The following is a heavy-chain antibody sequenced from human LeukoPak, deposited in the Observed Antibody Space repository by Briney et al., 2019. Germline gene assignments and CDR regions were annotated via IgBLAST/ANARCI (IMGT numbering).Heavy chain of an antibody. CDR1: GFTFSSYS. CDR2: ISSSSSYV. CDR3: ARDFWSDPSP. J-gene: IGHJ5*02. Sequence: PGGSLRLSCAASGFTFSSYSMNWVRQAPGKGLEWVSSISSSSSYVYYADSVKGRFTISRDNAKNSLYLQMNSLRAEDTAVYYCARDFWSDPSPWGQGTLVTVSS. D-gene: IGHD3-3*01. V-gene: IGHV3-21*01.